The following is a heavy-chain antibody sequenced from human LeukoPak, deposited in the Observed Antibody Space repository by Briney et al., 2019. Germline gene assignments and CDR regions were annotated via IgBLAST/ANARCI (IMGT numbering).Heavy chain of an antibody. CDR1: GFTFSTYW. D-gene: IGHD6-19*01. V-gene: IGHV3-7*03. J-gene: IGHJ4*02. CDR3: AKDMVSSGCFYY. Sequence: GGSLRLSCAASGFTFSTYWMTWVRQAPGKGLEWVANTKEDGSEKYYVDSVKGRFTISRDNAKNSLYLQMNSLRAEDTALYYCAKDMVSSGCFYYWGQGTLVTVSS. CDR2: TKEDGSEK.